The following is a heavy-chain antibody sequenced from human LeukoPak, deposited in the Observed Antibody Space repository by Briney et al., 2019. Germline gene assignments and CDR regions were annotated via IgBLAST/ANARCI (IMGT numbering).Heavy chain of an antibody. J-gene: IGHJ3*02. V-gene: IGHV4-4*08. D-gene: IGHD1-20*01. CDR3: LRHVTVWRGAFDI. CDR1: EGSISRYY. CDR2: IYTSGST. Sequence: SETLSLTCRVSEGSISRYYWSWVRQPPGKEPEWIGDIYTSGSTDYNPALKSRVTISVDISKNKFYLKLNNLSAADTAVYYCLRHVTVWRGAFDIWGQGTMVTVSS.